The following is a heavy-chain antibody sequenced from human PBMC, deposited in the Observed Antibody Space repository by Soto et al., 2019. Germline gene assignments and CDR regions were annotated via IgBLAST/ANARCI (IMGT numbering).Heavy chain of an antibody. Sequence: QVQLVESGGGVVQPGTSLRLSCAASGFTFSTYGMNWVRQAPGKGLEWVASIHHDGSHTYYADTAKGRFTVSKDNSKNTLFLQMDSLRVGDTAVYFCARWIRSLNYDYWGQGTLLIVSS. CDR1: GFTFSTYG. CDR3: ARWIRSLNYDY. V-gene: IGHV3-33*01. D-gene: IGHD2-2*03. CDR2: IHHDGSHT. J-gene: IGHJ4*02.